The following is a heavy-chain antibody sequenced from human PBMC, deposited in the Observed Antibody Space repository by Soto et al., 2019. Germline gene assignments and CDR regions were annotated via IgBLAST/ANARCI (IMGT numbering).Heavy chain of an antibody. J-gene: IGHJ3*01. Sequence: QVQLQESGPGLVKPSQTLSLTCTVSGGSISSGGYYWSWIRQHPGKGLEWIGYIYYSGSTYYNPSLKSRVTISVDTSKNQFSLKLGSVTAAYTAVYYCARGYCSGGSCHYYDDAFDLWGQGTMVTVSS. D-gene: IGHD2-15*01. CDR1: GGSISSGGYY. V-gene: IGHV4-31*03. CDR3: ARGYCSGGSCHYYDDAFDL. CDR2: IYYSGST.